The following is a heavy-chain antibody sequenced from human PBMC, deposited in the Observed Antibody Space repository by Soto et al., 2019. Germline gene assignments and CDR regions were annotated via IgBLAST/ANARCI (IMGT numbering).Heavy chain of an antibody. V-gene: IGHV1-69*01. CDR3: AKSLGDYDFEYFATDV. CDR1: GGTLSSDA. CDR2: VIPVSGAP. D-gene: IGHD4-17*01. J-gene: IGHJ6*02. Sequence: QVQLVQSGAEVKKPGSSVKVSCKSSGGTLSSDAISWVRLAPGQGLEWMGGVIPVSGAPNYAQKFQGRVTITADDSTSTVYMELCSLRSEDTAVYYCAKSLGDYDFEYFATDVWGPGTTVTVSS.